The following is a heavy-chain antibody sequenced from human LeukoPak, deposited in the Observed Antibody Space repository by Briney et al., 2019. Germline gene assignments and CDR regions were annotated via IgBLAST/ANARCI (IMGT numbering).Heavy chain of an antibody. CDR3: AKEVVASVGMGGHLYNWFDP. Sequence: GRSLRLACAASEFMFSSYGMHWVRQAPGKGLEWVAVISHEESNKFYADSVRGRFTISRDNAKNTLYLQMDSLRAEDTATYYCAKEVVASVGMGGHLYNWFDPWGQGTLVTVSS. V-gene: IGHV3-30*18. CDR1: EFMFSSYG. CDR2: ISHEESNK. D-gene: IGHD1-26*01. J-gene: IGHJ5*02.